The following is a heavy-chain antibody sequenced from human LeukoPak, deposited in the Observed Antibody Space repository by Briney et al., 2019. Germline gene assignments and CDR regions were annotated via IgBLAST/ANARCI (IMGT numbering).Heavy chain of an antibody. CDR3: ARVISGSYPDY. Sequence: ASVKVSCKASGYTFTGYYMHWVRQTPGLGLEWMGWINPNSGGTNYAQKFQGRVTMTRDTSISTAYMELSRLRSDDTAVYYCARVISGSYPDYWGQGTLVTVST. D-gene: IGHD1-26*01. CDR2: INPNSGGT. V-gene: IGHV1-2*02. CDR1: GYTFTGYY. J-gene: IGHJ4*02.